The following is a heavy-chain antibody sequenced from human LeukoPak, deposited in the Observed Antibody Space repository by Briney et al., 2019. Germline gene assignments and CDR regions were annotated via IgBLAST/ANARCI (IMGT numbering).Heavy chain of an antibody. CDR2: ISGSGGST. V-gene: IGHV3-23*01. CDR1: GFSFAGYA. D-gene: IGHD2-15*01. J-gene: IGHJ4*02. Sequence: GGSLRLSCAASGFSFAGYAMSGVRQAPGKGLEWVSAISGSGGSTYYADSVKGRFTISRDNSKNTLYLQMNSLRAEDTAVYYCAKYCSGGSCQPSWGQGTLVTVSS. CDR3: AKYCSGGSCQPS.